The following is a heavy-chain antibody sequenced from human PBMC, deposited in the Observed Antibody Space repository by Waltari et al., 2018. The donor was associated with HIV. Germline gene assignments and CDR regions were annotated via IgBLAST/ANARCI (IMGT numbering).Heavy chain of an antibody. D-gene: IGHD4-17*01. V-gene: IGHV3-49*03. Sequence: EVQLVESGGGLVQPGRSLRLSCTASGFTFGDYAMSWFRQAPGKGLEWVGFIRSKAYGGTTEYAASVKGRFTISRDDSKSIAYLQMNSLKTEDTAVYYCTRDPADYGDYVEWFDPWGQGTLVTVSS. CDR1: GFTFGDYA. CDR3: TRDPADYGDYVEWFDP. CDR2: IRSKAYGGTT. J-gene: IGHJ5*02.